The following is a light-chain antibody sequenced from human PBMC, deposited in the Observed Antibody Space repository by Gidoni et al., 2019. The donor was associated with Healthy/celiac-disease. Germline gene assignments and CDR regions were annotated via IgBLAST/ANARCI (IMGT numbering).Light chain of an antibody. V-gene: IGKV1-39*01. CDR1: QSISSY. J-gene: IGKJ4*01. CDR2: AAS. CDR3: QQTYTTPLT. Sequence: DIQMTQSPSSLSASVGDRVTITCRASQSISSYLNWYQQKPGKAPELLIYAASSLQSGVPSRFSGSGSGTDFTLTISSLQPEDFVTYYCQQTYTTPLTFXGXTKVXIK.